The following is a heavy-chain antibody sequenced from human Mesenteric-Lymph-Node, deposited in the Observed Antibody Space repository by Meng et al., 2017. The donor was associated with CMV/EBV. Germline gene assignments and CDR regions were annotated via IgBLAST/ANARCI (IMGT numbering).Heavy chain of an antibody. CDR3: ARATRELPLDY. Sequence: ASVKVSCKAYGYTFNTYGIAWVRQAPGQGLEWMGWISANNDRTNYAQKFQGRVTMTTDASTTTAYMDLRSLRSDDTAIYYCARATRELPLDYWGQGTLVTVSS. D-gene: IGHD1-26*01. J-gene: IGHJ4*02. V-gene: IGHV1-18*01. CDR2: ISANNDRT. CDR1: GYTFNTYG.